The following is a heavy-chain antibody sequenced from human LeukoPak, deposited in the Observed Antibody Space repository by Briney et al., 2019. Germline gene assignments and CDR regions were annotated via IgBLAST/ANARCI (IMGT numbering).Heavy chain of an antibody. CDR2: IIAIFGTT. Sequence: ASVKVSCKASGGTFSSYGISWVRQAPGQGLEWMGGIIAIFGTTNYAQKFQGGVTITMDESTSTAYMELGSLRSEDTAVYYCARGLAVAGFFAFDYWGQGTLVTVSS. CDR3: ARGLAVAGFFAFDY. CDR1: GGTFSSYG. D-gene: IGHD6-19*01. V-gene: IGHV1-69*05. J-gene: IGHJ4*02.